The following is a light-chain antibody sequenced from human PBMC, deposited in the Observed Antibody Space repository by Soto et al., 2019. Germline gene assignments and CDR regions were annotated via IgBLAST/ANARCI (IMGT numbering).Light chain of an antibody. J-gene: IGLJ2*01. V-gene: IGLV2-14*01. CDR3: SSYTRSNTLV. CDR1: RSDVGAYNY. Sequence: QSALTQPASVSGSPGQSITISCTGTRSDVGAYNYVSWYQQHPGKAPKLMIFEVSDRPSGVSNRFSGSKSGNTASLTISGLKAEDEADYYCSSYTRSNTLVFGGGTKLTVL. CDR2: EVS.